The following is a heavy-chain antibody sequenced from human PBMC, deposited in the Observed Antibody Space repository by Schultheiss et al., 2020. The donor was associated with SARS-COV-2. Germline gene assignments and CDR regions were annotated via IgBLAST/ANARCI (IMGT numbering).Heavy chain of an antibody. CDR3: ARDPYSNYYYYGMDV. Sequence: SVKVSCKASGGTFSSYAISWVRQAPGQGLEWMGGIIPIFGTANYAQKFQGRVTITADESTSTAYMELSSLRSEDTAVYYCARDPYSNYYYYGMDVWGQGTTVTVSS. D-gene: IGHD4-11*01. CDR1: GGTFSSYA. CDR2: IIPIFGTA. J-gene: IGHJ6*02. V-gene: IGHV1-69*13.